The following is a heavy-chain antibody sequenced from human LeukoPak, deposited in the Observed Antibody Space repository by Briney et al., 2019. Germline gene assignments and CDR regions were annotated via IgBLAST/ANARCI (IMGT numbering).Heavy chain of an antibody. J-gene: IGHJ4*02. V-gene: IGHV4-39*01. CDR1: GGSISSSSYY. D-gene: IGHD2-8*01. CDR2: IYYSGST. CDR3: ARLTLVYALDY. Sequence: SETLSLTCTVSGGSISSSSYYWGWIRQPPGKGLEWIGNIYYSGSTYYNPSLKSRVTISVDTSKNQFSLRLSSVTAADTAVYSCARLTLVYALDYWGQGTLVTVSS.